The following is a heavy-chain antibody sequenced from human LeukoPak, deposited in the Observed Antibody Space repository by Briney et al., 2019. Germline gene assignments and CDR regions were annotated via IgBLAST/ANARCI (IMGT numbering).Heavy chain of an antibody. Sequence: SETLSLTCTVSGGSISSYYWSWIRQPAGKGLEWIGRIYTSGSTNYNPSLKSRVTMPVDTSKNQFSLKLSSVTAADTAVYYCARVRDGYNYYYYYYMDVWGKGTTVTVSS. D-gene: IGHD5-24*01. CDR2: IYTSGST. V-gene: IGHV4-4*07. J-gene: IGHJ6*03. CDR1: GGSISSYY. CDR3: ARVRDGYNYYYYYYMDV.